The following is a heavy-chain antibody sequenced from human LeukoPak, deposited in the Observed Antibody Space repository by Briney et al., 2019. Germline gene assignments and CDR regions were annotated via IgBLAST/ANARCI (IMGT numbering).Heavy chain of an antibody. CDR2: INHSGNT. J-gene: IGHJ5*02. CDR1: GGSFSGYY. D-gene: IGHD2-2*01. CDR3: ARGYCSSTSCYFFSGHLRSYFVRFDP. V-gene: IGHV4-34*01. Sequence: SETLSLTCAVYGGSFSGYYWSWIRHPPGKGLEWIGEINHSGNTNYNTSLKSRVTISVNTSKNQFSLKLSSVTAADTAVYYCARGYCSSTSCYFFSGHLRSYFVRFDPWGQGTLVTVSS.